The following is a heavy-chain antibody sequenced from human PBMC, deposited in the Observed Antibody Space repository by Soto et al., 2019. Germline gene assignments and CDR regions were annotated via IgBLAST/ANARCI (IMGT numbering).Heavy chain of an antibody. CDR3: SKDNCISTSCYRLYNWFDP. CDR1: GFTFSSYG. D-gene: IGHD2-2*01. Sequence: GGSLRLSCAASGFTFSSYGMHWVRQAPGKGLEWVAVISYDGSNKYYADSVRGRFTISRDNSRNTLYLQMNSLRAEDTAVYYCSKDNCISTSCYRLYNWFDPWGQGTLVTVSS. J-gene: IGHJ5*02. V-gene: IGHV3-30*18. CDR2: ISYDGSNK.